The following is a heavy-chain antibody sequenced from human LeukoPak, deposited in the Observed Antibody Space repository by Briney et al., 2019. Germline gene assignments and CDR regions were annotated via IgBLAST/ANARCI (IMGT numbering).Heavy chain of an antibody. CDR1: GFTFSSYA. D-gene: IGHD6-13*01. V-gene: IGHV3-23*01. Sequence: GGSLRLSCAASGFTFSSYAMSWVRQAPGKGLEWVSAISGGGGSTYYADSVKGRFTISRDNSKNTLYLQMNSLRAEDTAVYYCAKSSSRYYYYHGMDVWGKGTTVTVSS. J-gene: IGHJ6*04. CDR3: AKSSSRYYYYHGMDV. CDR2: ISGGGGST.